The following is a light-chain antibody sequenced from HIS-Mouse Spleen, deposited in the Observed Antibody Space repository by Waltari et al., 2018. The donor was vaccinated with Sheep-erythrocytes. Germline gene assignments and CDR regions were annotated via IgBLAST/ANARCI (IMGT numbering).Light chain of an antibody. J-gene: IGKJ1*01. Sequence: EIVMTQSPATLSLSPGERATLSCRASKSVSSSNLTWYQQKPGQARRLLIYGASTRATRIPSRFSGSGSGTDFTLAISSLQPGQFAVYYCQQDYNLRTFGQGTKVEIK. CDR1: KSVSSSN. V-gene: IGKV3D-7*01. CDR3: QQDYNLRT. CDR2: GAS.